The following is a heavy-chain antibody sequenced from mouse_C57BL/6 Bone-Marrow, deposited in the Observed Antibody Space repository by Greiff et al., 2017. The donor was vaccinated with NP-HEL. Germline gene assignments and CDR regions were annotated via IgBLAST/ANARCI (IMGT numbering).Heavy chain of an antibody. D-gene: IGHD2-3*01. CDR3: ARVYDGYYGGDY. CDR1: GFTFSDYY. V-gene: IGHV5-12*01. CDR2: ISNGGGST. J-gene: IGHJ4*01. Sequence: EVMLVESGGGLVQPGGSLKLSCAASGFTFSDYYMYWVRQTPEKRLEWVAYISNGGGSTYYPDTVKGRFTISRDNAKNTLYLQMSRLKSEDTAKYYCARVYDGYYGGDYWGQGTSVTVSS.